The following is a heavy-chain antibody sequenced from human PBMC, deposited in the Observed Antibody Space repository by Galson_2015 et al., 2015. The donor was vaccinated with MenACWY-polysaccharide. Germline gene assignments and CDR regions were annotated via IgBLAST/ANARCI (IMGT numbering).Heavy chain of an antibody. CDR1: VFTFSSYV. CDR3: AKGGREVDNWLDP. D-gene: IGHD1-26*01. Sequence: SLRLSCAVSVFTFSSYVMSWVRQAPGSGLEWVSSITDSGSSTYYVDSVKGRFTISRDNSKNTLFLQMNSLRADDTAVYYCAKGGREVDNWLDPWGQGALVTVSS. J-gene: IGHJ5*02. V-gene: IGHV3-23*01. CDR2: ITDSGSST.